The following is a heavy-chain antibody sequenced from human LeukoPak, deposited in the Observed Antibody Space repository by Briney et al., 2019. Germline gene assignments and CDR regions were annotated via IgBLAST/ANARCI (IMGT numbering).Heavy chain of an antibody. V-gene: IGHV1-69*05. Sequence: SVRVSCKASGYTFTGYYMHWVRQAPGQGLEWMGGIIPIFGTANYAQKFQGRVTITTDESTSTAYMELSSLRSEDTAVYYCARDKVRGVIDYYYYVDVWGKGTTVTVSS. CDR3: ARDKVRGVIDYYYYVDV. CDR2: IIPIFGTA. D-gene: IGHD3-10*01. CDR1: GYTFTGYY. J-gene: IGHJ6*03.